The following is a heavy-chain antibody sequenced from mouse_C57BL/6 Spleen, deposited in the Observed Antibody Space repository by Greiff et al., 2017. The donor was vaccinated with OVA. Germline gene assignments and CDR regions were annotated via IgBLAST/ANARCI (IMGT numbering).Heavy chain of an antibody. CDR3: ARSEWLVSFAY. CDR2: IYPGDGDT. D-gene: IGHD2-2*01. Sequence: VNVVESGPELVKPGASVKISCKASGYAFSSSWMNWVKQRPGKGLEWIGRIYPGDGDTNYNGKFKGKATLTADKSSSTAYMQLSSLTSEDSAVYFCARSEWLVSFAYWGQGTLVTVSA. CDR1: GYAFSSSW. V-gene: IGHV1-82*01. J-gene: IGHJ3*01.